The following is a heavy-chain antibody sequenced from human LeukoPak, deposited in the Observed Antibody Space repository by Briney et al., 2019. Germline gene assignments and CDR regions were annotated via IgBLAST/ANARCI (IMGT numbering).Heavy chain of an antibody. Sequence: ASVKVSCKASGYTFTGYYRHWVRQAPGQGLEWMGWINPNSGGTNYAQKFQGRVTMTRDTSISTAYVELSRLRSDDTAVYYCARSGGYSGNWFDPWGQGTLVTVSS. D-gene: IGHD6-13*01. J-gene: IGHJ5*02. V-gene: IGHV1-2*02. CDR3: ARSGGYSGNWFDP. CDR1: GYTFTGYY. CDR2: INPNSGGT.